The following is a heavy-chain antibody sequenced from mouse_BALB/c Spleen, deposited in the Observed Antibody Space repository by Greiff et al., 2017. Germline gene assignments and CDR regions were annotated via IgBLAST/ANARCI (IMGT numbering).Heavy chain of an antibody. CDR3: AREVRGYAMDY. V-gene: IGHV3-6*02. Sequence: VQLKESGPGLVKPSQSLSLTCSVTGYSITSGYYWNWIRQFPGNKLEWMGYISYDGSNNYNPSLKNRISITRDTSKNQFFLKLNSVTTEDTATYYCAREVRGYAMDYWGQGTSVTVSS. CDR2: ISYDGSN. J-gene: IGHJ4*01. D-gene: IGHD2-14*01. CDR1: GYSITSGYY.